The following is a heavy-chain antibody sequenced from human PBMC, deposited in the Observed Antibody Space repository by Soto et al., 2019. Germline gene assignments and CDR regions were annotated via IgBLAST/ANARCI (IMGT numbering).Heavy chain of an antibody. V-gene: IGHV3-23*01. J-gene: IGHJ5*02. CDR3: AKGQRSGYYFGWFDP. Sequence: PGGSLRLSCAASGFTFSSYAMSWVRQAPGKGLEWVSAISGSGGSTYYADSVKGRFTISRDNSKNTLYLQMNSLRAEDTAVYYCAKGQRSGYYFGWFDPWGQGTLVTVSS. CDR2: ISGSGGST. D-gene: IGHD3-3*01. CDR1: GFTFSSYA.